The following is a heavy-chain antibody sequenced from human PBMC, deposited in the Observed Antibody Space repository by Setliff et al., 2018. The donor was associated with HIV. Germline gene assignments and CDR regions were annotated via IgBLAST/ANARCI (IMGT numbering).Heavy chain of an antibody. D-gene: IGHD3-3*01. J-gene: IGHJ6*02. CDR2: MYHTGST. Sequence: SETLSLTCAVSGYSISSGCYWGWIRQPPGKGLEWIGSMYHTGSTYYSPSLNSRFTISVDTSKNTLYLQMNSLRAEDTAVYYCARVGDYNFWSGYKYNYYYGMDVWGQGTTVTVSS. CDR3: ARVGDYNFWSGYKYNYYYGMDV. V-gene: IGHV4-38-2*01. CDR1: GYSISSGCY.